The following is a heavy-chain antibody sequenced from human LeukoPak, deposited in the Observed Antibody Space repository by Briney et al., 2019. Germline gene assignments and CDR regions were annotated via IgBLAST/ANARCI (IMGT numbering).Heavy chain of an antibody. CDR1: RFTFSIYW. J-gene: IGHJ4*02. CDR2: INQDGSET. CDR3: ARARGYYDSSGYCYY. V-gene: IGHV3-7*01. D-gene: IGHD3-22*01. Sequence: GGSLRLSCAASRFTFSIYWMSWVRQAPGKALEWVANINQDGSETYYVDSVEGRFTISRDNAKDSLYLQMNSLRAEDTAVYYCARARGYYDSSGYCYYWGQGTLVTVSS.